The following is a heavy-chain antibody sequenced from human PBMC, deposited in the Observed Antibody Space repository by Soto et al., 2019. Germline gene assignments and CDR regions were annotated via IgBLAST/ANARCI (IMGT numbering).Heavy chain of an antibody. CDR3: STDGGIPGPNAGYWDWGY. CDR2: VKTKTDGGTT. D-gene: IGHD2-8*02. V-gene: IGHV3-15*01. CDR1: GFTFSSAW. Sequence: EVQLVESGGGLVRPGGSLRFSCAASGFTFSSAWRCWVRRPPGKGLEWVGGVKTKTDGGTTDYAAPVKGRFGISRDDAKNTLDVPMDSLKTEDTAVYYCSTDGGIPGPNAGYWDWGYWGRGTLVTFSS. J-gene: IGHJ1*01.